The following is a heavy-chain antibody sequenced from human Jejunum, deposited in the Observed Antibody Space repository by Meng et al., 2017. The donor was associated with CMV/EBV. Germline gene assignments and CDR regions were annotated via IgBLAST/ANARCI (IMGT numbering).Heavy chain of an antibody. CDR3: ARAYTYYFDTTGYYLDY. J-gene: IGHJ4*02. Sequence: NGNYYWSWIRQPPGKGLEWIGYIYYSGRTNYNPSLKSRVTISVDTSKNQFSLNLSSVTAADTAVYFCARAYTYYFDTTGYYLDYWGQGTLVTVSS. CDR2: IYYSGRT. V-gene: IGHV4-61*01. D-gene: IGHD3-22*01. CDR1: NGNYY.